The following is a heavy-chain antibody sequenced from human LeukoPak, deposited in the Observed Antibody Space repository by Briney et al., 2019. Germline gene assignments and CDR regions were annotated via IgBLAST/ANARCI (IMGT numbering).Heavy chain of an antibody. CDR1: GYSFTSYW. Sequence: GESLKISCKGSGYSFTSYWIGWVRQMPGKGLELMGIIYPGDSDTRYSPSFQGQVTISADKSISTAYLQWSSLKASDTAMYYCARQSFCSGGSCYSKYFQHWGQGTLVTVSS. V-gene: IGHV5-51*01. D-gene: IGHD2-15*01. J-gene: IGHJ1*01. CDR2: IYPGDSDT. CDR3: ARQSFCSGGSCYSKYFQH.